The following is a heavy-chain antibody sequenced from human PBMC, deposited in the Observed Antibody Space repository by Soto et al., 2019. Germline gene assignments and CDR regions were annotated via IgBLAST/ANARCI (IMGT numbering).Heavy chain of an antibody. CDR3: AREAGYNERSGPNWFDP. CDR1: GGSISSYY. D-gene: IGHD3-22*01. J-gene: IGHJ5*02. CDR2: IYYSGST. Sequence: SETLSLTCTVSGGSISSYYWSWIRQPPGKGLEWIGYIYYSGSTNYNPSLKSRVTISVDTSKNQFSLKLSSVTAADTAVYYCAREAGYNERSGPNWFDPRGQGTLVTVSS. V-gene: IGHV4-59*01.